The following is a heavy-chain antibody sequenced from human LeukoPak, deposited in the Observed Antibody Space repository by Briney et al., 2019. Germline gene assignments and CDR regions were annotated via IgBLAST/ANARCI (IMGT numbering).Heavy chain of an antibody. CDR1: TITLSNYW. D-gene: IGHD2-21*01. Sequence: GGSLRLSCTAATITLSNYWMHWVRQAPGKGPVWVARITSDGIDTSYTDSVKGRFTISRDNAKNMLYLQMNSLRAEDTAVYYCARRDCGGDCQGHWGQGTLVTVSS. CDR3: ARRDCGGDCQGH. CDR2: ITSDGIDT. J-gene: IGHJ4*02. V-gene: IGHV3-74*01.